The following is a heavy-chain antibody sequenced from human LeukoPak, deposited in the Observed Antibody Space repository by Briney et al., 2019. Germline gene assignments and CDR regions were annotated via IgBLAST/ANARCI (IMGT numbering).Heavy chain of an antibody. CDR3: ARDKRADEGSKFDY. J-gene: IGHJ4*02. D-gene: IGHD1-26*01. CDR2: IKPDGGQR. V-gene: IGHV3-7*03. Sequence: GGSLRLSCAASGFTLDSYWMSWVRQAPGKGLEWVANIKPDGGQRFYVDSVKGRFTISRDNVENSLYLQMNSLRPEDTAVYYCARDKRADEGSKFDYWGQGTLVTVSS. CDR1: GFTLDSYW.